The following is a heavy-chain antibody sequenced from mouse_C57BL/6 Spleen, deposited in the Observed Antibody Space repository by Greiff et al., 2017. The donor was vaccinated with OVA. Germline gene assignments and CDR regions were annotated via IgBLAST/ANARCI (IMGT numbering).Heavy chain of an antibody. J-gene: IGHJ1*03. V-gene: IGHV1-69*01. Sequence: QVQLQQPGAELVMPGASVKLSCKASGYTFTSYWMHWVKQRPGQGLEWIGEIDPSDSYTNYNQKFKGKSTLTVDKSSSTAYMQLSSLTSEDSAVYYCAQSRVKKGGWYFDVWGTGTTVTVSS. CDR2: IDPSDSYT. D-gene: IGHD2-1*01. CDR1: GYTFTSYW. CDR3: AQSRVKKGGWYFDV.